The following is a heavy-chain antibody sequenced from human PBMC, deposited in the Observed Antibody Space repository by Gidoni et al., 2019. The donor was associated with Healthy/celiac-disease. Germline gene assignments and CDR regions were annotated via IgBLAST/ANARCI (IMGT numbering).Heavy chain of an antibody. J-gene: IGHJ4*02. CDR2: IYRCGST. Sequence: EVQLVESGGGLVQPGGSLRLSCAASGFTVSSNYMSWVRQAPGQGLEWVSVIYRCGSTYSADAVKGRFTISRDNSKNTLYLQMNSLRAEYKAVYYCARDLYSYGSCGLCYWGQGTLVTVSS. D-gene: IGHD5-18*01. V-gene: IGHV3-66*02. CDR1: GFTVSSNY. CDR3: ARDLYSYGSCGLCY.